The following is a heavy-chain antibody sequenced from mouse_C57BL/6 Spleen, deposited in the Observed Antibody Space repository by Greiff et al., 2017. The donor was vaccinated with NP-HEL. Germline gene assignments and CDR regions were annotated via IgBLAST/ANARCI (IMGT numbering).Heavy chain of an antibody. V-gene: IGHV14-4*01. CDR2: IYPENGDT. CDR1: GFNIKDDY. J-gene: IGHJ3*01. D-gene: IGHD2-3*01. CDR3: TTSDGYFVRFAY. Sequence: EVQLQQSGAELVRPGASVKLSCTASGFNIKDDYMHWVKQRPEQGLEWIGWIYPENGDTEYASKFQGKATITADTSSNTAYLQLSSLTSEDTAVYYCTTSDGYFVRFAYWGQGTLVTVSA.